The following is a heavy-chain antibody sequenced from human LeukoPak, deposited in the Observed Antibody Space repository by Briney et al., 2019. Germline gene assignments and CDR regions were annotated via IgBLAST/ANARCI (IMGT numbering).Heavy chain of an antibody. J-gene: IGHJ4*02. V-gene: IGHV5-51*01. Sequence: GESLNIYCKGSGYRFTNYWIGWVRQTPGKGLEWMGIIYPGDSDTRYSPSIQGQVTISADKSITTACLQWSSLKASDNAMYYCARGPYSSSFDYWGQGTLVTVSS. CDR1: GYRFTNYW. D-gene: IGHD6-6*01. CDR3: ARGPYSSSFDY. CDR2: IYPGDSDT.